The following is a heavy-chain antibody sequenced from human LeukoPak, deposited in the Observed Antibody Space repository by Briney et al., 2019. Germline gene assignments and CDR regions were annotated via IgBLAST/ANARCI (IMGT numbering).Heavy chain of an antibody. J-gene: IGHJ3*02. D-gene: IGHD3-22*01. V-gene: IGHV4-59*01. CDR1: GDSMTGFY. CDR3: ARVLRVDDYYGTTGYAFDI. Sequence: LETLSLTCTVSGDSMTGFYWNWIRQSPGKGLEWIGYIYYSGSSKYNPSLKSRVTISIDTSNNQFSLKLNSVTAADTALYYCARVLRVDDYYGTTGYAFDIWGQGTMVTVSS. CDR2: IYYSGSS.